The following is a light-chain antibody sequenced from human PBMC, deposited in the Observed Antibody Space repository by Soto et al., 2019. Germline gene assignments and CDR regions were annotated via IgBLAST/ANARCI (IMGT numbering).Light chain of an antibody. CDR2: AAS. CDR1: QGISNS. CDR3: QKYNSAPWT. V-gene: IGKV1-27*01. J-gene: IGKJ1*01. Sequence: DIQMTQSPSALSASVGDRVTITCRASQGISNSLAWYQQKPGNVPKLLIYAASTLQSGVPSRFSGSGSGTDFTLTISSLQPEDVATYYCQKYNSAPWTFGQGTKVEIK.